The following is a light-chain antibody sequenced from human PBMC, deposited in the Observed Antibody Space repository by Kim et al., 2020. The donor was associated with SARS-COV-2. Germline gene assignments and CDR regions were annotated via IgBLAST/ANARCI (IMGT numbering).Light chain of an antibody. CDR1: QSVSSSY. J-gene: IGKJ4*01. Sequence: SPGERATLSCRASQSVSSSYLAWYQQKPGQAPRLLIYDASSRATGIPDRFSGSGSGTDFTLTISRLEPEDFAVYYCQQYGSSLLTFGGGTKVDIK. CDR3: QQYGSSLLT. V-gene: IGKV3-20*01. CDR2: DAS.